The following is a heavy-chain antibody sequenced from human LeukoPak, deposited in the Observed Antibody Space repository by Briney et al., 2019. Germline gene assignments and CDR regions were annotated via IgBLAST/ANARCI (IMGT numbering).Heavy chain of an antibody. J-gene: IGHJ4*02. Sequence: ASVKVSCKASGFTFTSSAVQWVRQARGQRLERIGWIVVGSGNTNYAQKFQERVTITRDMSTSTAYMELSSLRSEDTAVYYCAALDYDILTGYYKDYYFDSWGQGTLVTVSS. CDR1: GFTFTSSA. V-gene: IGHV1-58*01. D-gene: IGHD3-9*01. CDR2: IVVGSGNT. CDR3: AALDYDILTGYYKDYYFDS.